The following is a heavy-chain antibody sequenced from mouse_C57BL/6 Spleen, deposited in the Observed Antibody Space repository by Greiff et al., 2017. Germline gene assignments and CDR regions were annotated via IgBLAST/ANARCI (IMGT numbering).Heavy chain of an antibody. CDR2: ISSGGSYT. CDR1: GFTFSSYG. V-gene: IGHV5-6*01. CDR3: ARQGGTAQAFYYFDY. Sequence: EVHLVESGGDLVKPGGSLKLSCAASGFTFSSYGMSWVRQTPDKRLEWVATISSGGSYTYYPDSVKGRFTISRDNAKNTLYLQMSSLKSEDTAMYYCARQGGTAQAFYYFDYWGQGTTLTVSS. J-gene: IGHJ2*01. D-gene: IGHD3-2*02.